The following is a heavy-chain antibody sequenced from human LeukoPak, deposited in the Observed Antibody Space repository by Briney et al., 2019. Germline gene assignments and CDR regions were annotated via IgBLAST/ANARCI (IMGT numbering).Heavy chain of an antibody. CDR2: INPNSGGT. CDR1: GYTFTGYY. J-gene: IGHJ5*02. Sequence: GASVKVSCKASGYTFTGYYMHWVRQAPGQGLEWMGWINPNSGGTNYAQKFQGRVTTTRDTSISTAYMELSRLRSDDTAVYYCARPYSGSAAWWFDPWGQGTLVTVSS. CDR3: ARPYSGSAAWWFDP. V-gene: IGHV1-2*02. D-gene: IGHD1-26*01.